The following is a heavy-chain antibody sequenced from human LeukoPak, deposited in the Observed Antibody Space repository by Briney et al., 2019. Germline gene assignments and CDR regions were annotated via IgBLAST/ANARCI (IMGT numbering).Heavy chain of an antibody. Sequence: ASVKVSCKASGYTFTGYYMHWVRQAPGQGLEWMGWINPNSGGTNYAQKFQGRVTMTRDTSISTAYMELSRLRSDDTAVYYCASYYDFWSGYYNYWGQGTLATVSS. D-gene: IGHD3-3*01. V-gene: IGHV1-2*02. J-gene: IGHJ4*02. CDR2: INPNSGGT. CDR1: GYTFTGYY. CDR3: ASYYDFWSGYYNY.